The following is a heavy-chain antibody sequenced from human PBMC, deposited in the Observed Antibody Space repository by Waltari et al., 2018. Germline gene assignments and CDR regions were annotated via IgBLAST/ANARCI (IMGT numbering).Heavy chain of an antibody. CDR2: INHSGST. V-gene: IGHV4-34*01. Sequence: QVQLQQWGAGLLKPSETLSLTYAVYGGSFSGYYWSWIRQPPGKGLEWIGEINHSGSTNYNPSLKRRVTISVDTSKNQFSLKLSSVTAADTAVYYCARAGIAAALGYWGQGTLVTVSS. J-gene: IGHJ4*02. CDR1: GGSFSGYY. CDR3: ARAGIAAALGY. D-gene: IGHD6-13*01.